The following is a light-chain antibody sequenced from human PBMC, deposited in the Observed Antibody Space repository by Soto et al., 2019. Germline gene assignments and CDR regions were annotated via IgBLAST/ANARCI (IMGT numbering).Light chain of an antibody. CDR2: KAS. V-gene: IGKV1-5*03. CDR1: QSIGSW. Sequence: DIQMTQSPSTLSASVGDRVTITCRASQSIGSWLAWYQQKPGKAPKLLIYKASSLESGVPSRFSGSGSGTEFTLTISSLQPEDFATYYCQQYNSYRRTFGQGTKVEIK. J-gene: IGKJ1*01. CDR3: QQYNSYRRT.